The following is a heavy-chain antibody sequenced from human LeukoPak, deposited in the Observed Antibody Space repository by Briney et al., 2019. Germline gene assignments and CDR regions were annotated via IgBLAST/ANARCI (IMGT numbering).Heavy chain of an antibody. CDR3: ARANSWGFDP. CDR2: INHSGST. Sequence: SETLSLTCAVYGGSFSGYYWSWIRQPPGKGLEWIGEINHSGSTNYNPSLKSRVTISVDTSKNQFSLKLSSVTAADTAVYYCARANSWGFDPWGQGTLVTVSS. V-gene: IGHV4-34*01. J-gene: IGHJ5*02. D-gene: IGHD1/OR15-1a*01. CDR1: GGSFSGYY.